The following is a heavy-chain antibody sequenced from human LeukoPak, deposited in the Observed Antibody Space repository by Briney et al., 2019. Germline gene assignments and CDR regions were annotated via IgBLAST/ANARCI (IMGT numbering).Heavy chain of an antibody. D-gene: IGHD2-15*01. J-gene: IGHJ5*02. Sequence: GGSLRLSCAASGFTFSDYYMTWIRQAPGRGLEWISYINGSSSDTKYADSVKGQFTISRDNAKNSVYLLMNSLRAEDTAVYYCARRGTTYCTVDSCHPNWFDPWGQGTLVTVSS. CDR1: GFTFSDYY. CDR3: ARRGTTYCTVDSCHPNWFDP. V-gene: IGHV3-11*03. CDR2: INGSSSDT.